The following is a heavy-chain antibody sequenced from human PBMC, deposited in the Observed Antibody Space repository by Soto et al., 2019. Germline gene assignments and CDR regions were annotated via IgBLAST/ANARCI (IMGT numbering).Heavy chain of an antibody. CDR1: GFTFSSHA. CDR2: ISTSGGST. Sequence: LLDSGGGLVQPGGSLRLSCAASGFTFSSHAMSWVRQAPGKGLEWVSTISTSGGSTYYADSVKGRFTISRDNSKNTLFLQMESLRAEDTAVYYCAYAMGGSGSCYGCRFDPWGQGTLVTVSS. CDR3: AYAMGGSGSCYGCRFDP. V-gene: IGHV3-23*01. J-gene: IGHJ5*02. D-gene: IGHD2-2*01.